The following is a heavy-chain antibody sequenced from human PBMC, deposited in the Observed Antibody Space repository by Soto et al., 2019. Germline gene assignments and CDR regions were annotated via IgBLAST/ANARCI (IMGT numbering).Heavy chain of an antibody. CDR2: IVVGSGNT. CDR1: GFTFTSSA. CDR3: ARRIVATETFDY. V-gene: IGHV1-58*01. D-gene: IGHD5-12*01. J-gene: IGHJ4*02. Sequence: SVKVSCKASGFTFTSSAVQWVRQARGQRLEWIGWIVVGSGNTNYAQKFQERVTITRDMSTSTAYMELSSLRSEDTAVYYCARRIVATETFDYWGQGTLVPVSS.